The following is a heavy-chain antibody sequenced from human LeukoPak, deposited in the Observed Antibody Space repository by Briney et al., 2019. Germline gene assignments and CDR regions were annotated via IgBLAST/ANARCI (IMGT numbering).Heavy chain of an antibody. CDR2: IYYSGST. V-gene: IGHV4-59*01. D-gene: IGHD1-26*01. CDR1: GGSISSYS. Sequence: SETLSLTCTVSGGSISSYSWSWIRQPPGKGLEWIGYIYYSGSTNYNPSLKSRVTISLDTSKNQFSLKLSSMTAADTAVYYCARGQAHRYSGSLSDAFDIWGQGTMVTVSS. J-gene: IGHJ3*02. CDR3: ARGQAHRYSGSLSDAFDI.